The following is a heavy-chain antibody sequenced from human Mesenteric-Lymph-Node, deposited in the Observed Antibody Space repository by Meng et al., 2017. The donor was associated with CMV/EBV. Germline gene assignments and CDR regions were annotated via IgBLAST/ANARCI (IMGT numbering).Heavy chain of an antibody. J-gene: IGHJ4*02. CDR1: GFIFSDYY. CDR3: ARAYDYEASGYYYGY. D-gene: IGHD3-22*01. V-gene: IGHV3-11*01. CDR2: IDGSGYTI. Sequence: GGSLRLSCAASGFIFSDYYMSWIRQAPGKGPEWLSYIDGSGYTIYYADSVKGRFTISRDNAKNSLFLQLDSLRAEDTAIYFCARAYDYEASGYYYGYWGQGTLVTVSS.